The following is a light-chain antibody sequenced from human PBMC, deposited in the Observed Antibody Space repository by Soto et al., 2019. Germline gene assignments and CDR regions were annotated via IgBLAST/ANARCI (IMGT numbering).Light chain of an antibody. J-gene: IGKJ1*01. Sequence: DIQMTQSPSTLSGSVGDRVTITCRASQTIRSWLAWYQQKPGKAPKLLIYKASTLKSGVPSRFSGSGSGTEFTLTISSRQPDDFATYNCQHYNSYSEAFGQGTKVELK. CDR2: KAS. V-gene: IGKV1-5*03. CDR3: QHYNSYSEA. CDR1: QTIRSW.